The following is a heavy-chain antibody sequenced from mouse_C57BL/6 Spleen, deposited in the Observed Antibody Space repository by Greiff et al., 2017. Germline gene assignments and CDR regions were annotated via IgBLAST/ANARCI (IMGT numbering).Heavy chain of an antibody. CDR3: ARNPYDSSSNGYFDV. Sequence: DVMLVESGGGLVKPGGSLKLSCAASGFTFSDYGMHWVRQAPGKGLEWVAYISSGGSTIYYADTVTGRFTISSDNAKNTLFLRKVCLRSEDTATYYCARNPYDSSSNGYFDVWGTGTTVTVSS. CDR1: GFTFSDYG. CDR2: ISSGGSTI. J-gene: IGHJ1*03. V-gene: IGHV5-17*01. D-gene: IGHD1-1*01.